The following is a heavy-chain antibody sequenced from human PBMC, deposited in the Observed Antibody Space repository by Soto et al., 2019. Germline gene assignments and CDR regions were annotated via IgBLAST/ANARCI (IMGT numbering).Heavy chain of an antibody. CDR1: GGSISSYF. CDR2: MYFNEST. CDR3: ARDHKEAFDI. Sequence: QVLLKESGPGLVKPSETLSLTCTVSGGSISSYFLNWIRQAPGKGLEWIGYMYFNESTNYNPSLKSRVTISLDTSMSLFSLKLNSVTAADTAVYYCARDHKEAFDIWGQGTLVTVSS. V-gene: IGHV4-59*01. J-gene: IGHJ3*02.